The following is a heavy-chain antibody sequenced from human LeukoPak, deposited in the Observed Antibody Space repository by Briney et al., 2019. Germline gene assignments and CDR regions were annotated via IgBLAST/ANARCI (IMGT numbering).Heavy chain of an antibody. V-gene: IGHV1-46*01. CDR1: GYTFTSYY. Sequence: ASVKVSCKASGYTFTSYYMHWVRQAPGQGLEWMGIINPSGGSTSYAQKFQGRVTMTRDTSTSTVYMELSSLRSEDTAVYYCARDLFRGVYSSSWYPWGQGTLVTVSS. J-gene: IGHJ5*02. CDR3: ARDLFRGVYSSSWYP. CDR2: INPSGGST. D-gene: IGHD6-13*01.